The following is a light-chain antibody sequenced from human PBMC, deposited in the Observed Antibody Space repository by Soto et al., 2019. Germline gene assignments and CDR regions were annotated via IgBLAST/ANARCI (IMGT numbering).Light chain of an antibody. V-gene: IGKV3-11*01. CDR1: QSVDKY. CDR3: QQRTNWPLT. J-gene: IGKJ4*01. Sequence: EIVLTQSPATLSFSPGERATLSCRASQSVDKYLVWYPQKPGQAPRLLIYDASSSATGIPARFSGSGSGTDFSLTITSLEPEEFAVYYCQQRTNWPLTFGGGTKLEIK. CDR2: DAS.